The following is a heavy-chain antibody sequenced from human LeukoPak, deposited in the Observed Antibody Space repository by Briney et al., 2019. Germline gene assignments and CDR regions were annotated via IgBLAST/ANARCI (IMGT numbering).Heavy chain of an antibody. CDR3: ARDVDRTTPYNWFDP. CDR2: ISAYNGNT. J-gene: IGHJ5*02. D-gene: IGHD1-1*01. V-gene: IGHV1-18*01. CDR1: GYTFTNYG. Sequence: GSVKASCKASGYTFTNYGIGWFRQAPGQGLEWMGWISAYNGNTDYAQKLQGRVTMTTDTSTSTAYMELRSLRSDDSAVYFCARDVDRTTPYNWFDPWGQGTLVTVSS.